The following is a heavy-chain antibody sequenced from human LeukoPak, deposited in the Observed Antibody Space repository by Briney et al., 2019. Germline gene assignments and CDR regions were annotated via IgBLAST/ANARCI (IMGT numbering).Heavy chain of an antibody. CDR1: GGSFSGYY. CDR2: INHSGST. V-gene: IGHV4-34*01. D-gene: IGHD6-6*01. CDR3: ARHLYSSSSPLDY. Sequence: SETLSLTCAVYGGSFSGYYWSWIRQPPGKGLEWIGEINHSGSTNYNPSLKSRVTISVDTSKNQFSLKLSSVTAADTAVYYCARHLYSSSSPLDYWGQGTLVTVSS. J-gene: IGHJ4*02.